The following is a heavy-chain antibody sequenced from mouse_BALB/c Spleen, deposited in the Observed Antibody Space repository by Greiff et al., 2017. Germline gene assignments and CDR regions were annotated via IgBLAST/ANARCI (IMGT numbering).Heavy chain of an antibody. V-gene: IGHV1S56*01. D-gene: IGHD1-1*01. CDR1: GYTFTSYY. Sequence: QVQLQQSGPELVKPGASVRISCKASGYTFTSYYIHWVKQRPGQGLEWIGWIYPGNVNTKYNEKFKGKATLTADKSSSTAYMQLSSLTSEDSAVYFCARPSGSSSWFAYWGQGTLVTVSA. CDR2: IYPGNVNT. CDR3: ARPSGSSSWFAY. J-gene: IGHJ3*01.